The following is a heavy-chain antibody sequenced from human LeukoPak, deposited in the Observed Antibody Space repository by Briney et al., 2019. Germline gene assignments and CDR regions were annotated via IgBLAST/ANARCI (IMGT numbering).Heavy chain of an antibody. D-gene: IGHD2-8*01. CDR2: ISGSGGST. Sequence: SGGSLRLSCAASGFTFSSYGMSWVRQAPGKGLEWVSGISGSGGSTYYADSVKGRFTISRDNSKNTLYLQMNSLRAEDTAVYYCAKEYCINGVCYHFDYWGQGTLVTVSS. J-gene: IGHJ4*02. CDR3: AKEYCINGVCYHFDY. V-gene: IGHV3-23*01. CDR1: GFTFSSYG.